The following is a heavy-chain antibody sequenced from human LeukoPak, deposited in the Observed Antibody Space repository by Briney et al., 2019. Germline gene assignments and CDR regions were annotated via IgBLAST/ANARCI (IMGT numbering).Heavy chain of an antibody. D-gene: IGHD6-6*01. Sequence: PGGSLRLSCAASGFTFSSYGMHWVRQAPGKGLEWVANIKQDGSVIYYVDSVKGRFTISRDNAKNSVYLQINSLRAEDTAVYYCARIGYSSSSFDYWGQGTLVTVSS. V-gene: IGHV3-7*01. CDR2: IKQDGSVI. J-gene: IGHJ4*02. CDR1: GFTFSSYG. CDR3: ARIGYSSSSFDY.